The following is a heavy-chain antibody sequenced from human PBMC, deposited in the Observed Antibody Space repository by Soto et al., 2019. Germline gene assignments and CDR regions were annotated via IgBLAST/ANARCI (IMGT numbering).Heavy chain of an antibody. D-gene: IGHD6-19*01. CDR1: GFTFSSYA. V-gene: IGHV3-23*01. CDR3: AKYVRGVAGTATYYFDY. Sequence: PGGSLRLSCAASGFTFSSYAMSWVRQAPGKGLEWVSAISGSGGSTYYADSVKGRFTISRDNSKNTLYLQMNSLRAEDTAVYYCAKYVRGVAGTATYYFDYWGQGTLVTVSS. J-gene: IGHJ4*02. CDR2: ISGSGGST.